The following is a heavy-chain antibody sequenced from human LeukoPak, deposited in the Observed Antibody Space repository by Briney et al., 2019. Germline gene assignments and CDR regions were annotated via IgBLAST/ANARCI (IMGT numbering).Heavy chain of an antibody. V-gene: IGHV4-34*01. CDR1: GGSFSGYY. CDR3: ARGGYSYLGYYFDY. Sequence: PSETLSLTCAVYGGSFSGYYWSWIRQPPGKGLEWIGEINHSGSTNYNPSLKSRVNISVDTSKNQFSLKLSSVTAAETAVYYCARGGYSYLGYYFDYWGQGTLVTVSS. J-gene: IGHJ4*02. CDR2: INHSGST. D-gene: IGHD5-18*01.